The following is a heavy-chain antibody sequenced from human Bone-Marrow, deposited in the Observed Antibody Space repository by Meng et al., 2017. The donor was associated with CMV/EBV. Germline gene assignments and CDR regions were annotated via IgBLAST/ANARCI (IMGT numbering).Heavy chain of an antibody. CDR3: ARDGGLTQYYYYGMDV. CDR2: VYFSGST. J-gene: IGHJ6*02. Sequence: SETLSLTCTVSGGSINPYYWSWIRQPPGKGLEWIGFVYFSGSTNYNPSLKNRATISVDESKNHFSLRLTSVTAADTAVYYCARDGGLTQYYYYGMDVWGQGTTVTVSS. D-gene: IGHD2-15*01. CDR1: GGSINPYY. V-gene: IGHV4-59*01.